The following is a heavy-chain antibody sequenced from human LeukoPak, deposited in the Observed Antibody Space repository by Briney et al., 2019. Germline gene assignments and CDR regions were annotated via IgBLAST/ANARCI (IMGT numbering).Heavy chain of an antibody. CDR3: AKVDGEYCSSTSCYTVYYYMDV. D-gene: IGHD2-2*02. CDR1: GFTFSSYA. J-gene: IGHJ6*03. Sequence: SGGSLRLSCAASGFTFSSYAMSWVRQAPGKGLEWVSAISGSGGSTYYADSVKGRFTISRDNSKNTLYLQMNSLRAEDTAVYYCAKVDGEYCSSTSCYTVYYYMDVWGKGTTVTVSS. CDR2: ISGSGGST. V-gene: IGHV3-23*01.